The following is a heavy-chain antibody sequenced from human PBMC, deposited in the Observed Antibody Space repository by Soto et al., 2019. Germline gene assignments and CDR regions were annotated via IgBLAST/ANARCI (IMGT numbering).Heavy chain of an antibody. CDR2: IYHSGST. CDR3: ATQVGLHGVSRYFDY. J-gene: IGHJ4*02. D-gene: IGHD3-9*01. V-gene: IGHV4-30-2*01. CDR1: GGSIISGGYS. Sequence: SETMSLTCAVSGGSIISGGYSWSWIRKPPGKGLEWIGYIYHSGSTYYNPSLKSRVTISVDRSKNQFSLKLSSVTAADTAMYYCATQVGLHGVSRYFDYWGQGTLVTVSS.